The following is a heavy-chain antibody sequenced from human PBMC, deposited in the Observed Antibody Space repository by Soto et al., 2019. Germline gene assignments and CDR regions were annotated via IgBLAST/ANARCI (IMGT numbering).Heavy chain of an antibody. Sequence: GGTLRLSCAASGFTFSSYSMNWVRQAPGKGLEWVSSISSSSSYIYYADSVKGRFTISRDNAKNSLYLQMNSLRAEDTAAYSCARVRSIVGATRDAFERCGPGTMVTVS. V-gene: IGHV3-21*01. CDR1: GFTFSSYS. D-gene: IGHD1-26*01. CDR2: ISSSSSYI. J-gene: IGHJ3*02. CDR3: ARVRSIVGATRDAFER.